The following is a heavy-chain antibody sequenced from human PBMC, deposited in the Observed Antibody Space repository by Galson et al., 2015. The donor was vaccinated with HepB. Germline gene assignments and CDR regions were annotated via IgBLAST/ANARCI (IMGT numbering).Heavy chain of an antibody. CDR1: GCTDSSYS. V-gene: IGHV3-48*02. CDR2: ISSSSSTI. D-gene: IGHD3-9*01. J-gene: IGHJ6*02. Sequence: PLRHYCVDSGCTDSSYSLNWVRQAQGKGLEWVSYISSSSSTIYYAASVKGRFTISKDNAKNSLYLQMNSLRDEDTAVYYCARERDILTGYYRYYYYGMDVWGQGTTVTVSS. CDR3: ARERDILTGYYRYYYYGMDV.